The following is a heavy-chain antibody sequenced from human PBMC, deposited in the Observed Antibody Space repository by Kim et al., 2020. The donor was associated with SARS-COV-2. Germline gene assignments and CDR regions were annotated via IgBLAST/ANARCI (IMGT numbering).Heavy chain of an antibody. V-gene: IGHV3-9*01. Sequence: GGSLRLSCAASGFTFGEYVMHWVRQAPGKGLEWVSAISWNSGSMVYADSVKGRFTISRDNAKNSLYLQMNSLRVEDTALYYCAKDKGWTTVTTFDYWGQGTMVTVSS. J-gene: IGHJ4*02. CDR2: ISWNSGSM. CDR1: GFTFGEYV. CDR3: AKDKGWTTVTTFDY. D-gene: IGHD4-4*01.